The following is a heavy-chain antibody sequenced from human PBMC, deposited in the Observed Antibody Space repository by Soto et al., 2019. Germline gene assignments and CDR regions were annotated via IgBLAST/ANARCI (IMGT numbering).Heavy chain of an antibody. CDR2: LSPVFGAA. J-gene: IGHJ4*02. V-gene: IGHV1-69*06. CDR1: GGIFSSYA. CDR3: ARATNYDILTGPHYFDY. Sequence: SLKVSCKASGGIFSSYAISWVRHAPGQWLEWMGGLSPVFGAANYAQNFLGRVTILADKSTSAVYMELSSLRSEDTAVYYCARATNYDILTGPHYFDYWGPGTLVTVSS. D-gene: IGHD3-9*01.